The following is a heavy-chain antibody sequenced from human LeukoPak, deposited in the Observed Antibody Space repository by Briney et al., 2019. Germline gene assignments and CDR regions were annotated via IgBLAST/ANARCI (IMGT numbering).Heavy chain of an antibody. D-gene: IGHD3-10*01. V-gene: IGHV3-48*02. CDR1: GFTFSRYI. Sequence: PGGSLRLSCSVSGFTFSRYIMNWVRQAPGKGLEWVSYISSSSSTIYYADSVKGRFTISRDNAKNSLYLQMNSLRDEDTAVYYCARDYGGSTMVRGYFDYWGQGTLVTVSS. J-gene: IGHJ4*02. CDR2: ISSSSSTI. CDR3: ARDYGGSTMVRGYFDY.